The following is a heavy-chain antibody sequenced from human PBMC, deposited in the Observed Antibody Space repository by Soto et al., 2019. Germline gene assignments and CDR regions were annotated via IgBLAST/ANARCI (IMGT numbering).Heavy chain of an antibody. Sequence: EVQLVESGGGLVQPGGSLRLSCAASGFTFSGYWMSWVRQAPGKGLEWVVNIKQDGSEKYYVDSVKGRFTISRDNAKNSLYLLMNSLRDEDTAVYYCAKNNRYCSSTNCFVFDYWGQGTLVTVSS. CDR3: AKNNRYCSSTNCFVFDY. D-gene: IGHD2-2*01. CDR1: GFTFSGYW. V-gene: IGHV3-7*01. CDR2: IKQDGSEK. J-gene: IGHJ4*02.